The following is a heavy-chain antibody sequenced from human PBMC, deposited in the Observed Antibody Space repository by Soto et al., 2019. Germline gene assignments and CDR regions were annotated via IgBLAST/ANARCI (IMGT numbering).Heavy chain of an antibody. CDR2: INHSGST. Sequence: SETLSLTCAVYGGSFSGYYWSWIRQPPGKGLEWIGEINHSGSTNYNPSLKSRVAISVDTSKNQFSLKLSSVTAADTAVYYCARLFMRGYYFDYWGQGTLVTVSS. V-gene: IGHV4-34*01. J-gene: IGHJ4*02. D-gene: IGHD3-16*01. CDR3: ARLFMRGYYFDY. CDR1: GGSFSGYY.